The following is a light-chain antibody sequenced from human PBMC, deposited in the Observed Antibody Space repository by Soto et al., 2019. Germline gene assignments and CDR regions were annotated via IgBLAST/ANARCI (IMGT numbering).Light chain of an antibody. CDR1: SGHSSNA. CDR3: QTWGTAMQGV. J-gene: IGLJ3*02. Sequence: QPVLTQSPSASASLGASVKLTCTVTSGHSSNAIAWHQRQPEKGPRFLMKLNSDGSHTKGDGIPDRFSGSTSGAEHYLTISSLQSEDEADYYCQTWGTAMQGVFGGGTKLTVL. CDR2: LNSDGSH. V-gene: IGLV4-69*01.